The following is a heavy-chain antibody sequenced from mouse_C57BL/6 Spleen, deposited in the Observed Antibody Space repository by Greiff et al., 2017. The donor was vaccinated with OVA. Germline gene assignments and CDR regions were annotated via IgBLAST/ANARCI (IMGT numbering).Heavy chain of an antibody. CDR1: GYAFSSYW. D-gene: IGHD1-1*01. J-gene: IGHJ4*01. V-gene: IGHV1-80*01. CDR3: ARHYYGSPYAMDY. CDR2: IYPGDGDT. Sequence: VQLQQSGAELVKPGASVKISCKASGYAFSSYWMNWVKQRPGKGLEWIGQIYPGDGDTNYNGKFKGKATLTADKSSSTAYMQLSSLTSEDSAVYFCARHYYGSPYAMDYWGQGTSVTVSS.